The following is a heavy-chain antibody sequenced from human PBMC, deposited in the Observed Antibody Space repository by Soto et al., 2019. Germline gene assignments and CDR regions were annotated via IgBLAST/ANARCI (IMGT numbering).Heavy chain of an antibody. CDR1: GGSMRNYY. CDR2: VYHSGST. J-gene: IGHJ4*02. Sequence: SETLSLTCTVSGGSMRNYYWNWIRQPPRGGLEWIGYVYHSGSTNYNPSLKSRVSMSVDVSRNHFSLTLHSVTAADTAVYFCTSSYSASASPDYWGQGTLVTVSS. V-gene: IGHV4-59*01. CDR3: TSSYSASASPDY. D-gene: IGHD6-13*01.